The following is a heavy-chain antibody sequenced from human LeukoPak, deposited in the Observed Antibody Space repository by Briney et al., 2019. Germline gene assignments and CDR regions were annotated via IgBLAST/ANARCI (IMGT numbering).Heavy chain of an antibody. CDR3: AAEKRLYCSGGSCYPDAFDI. V-gene: IGHV1-58*01. CDR1: GFTFSSSA. D-gene: IGHD2-15*01. J-gene: IGHJ3*02. Sequence: EASVKVSCKASGFTFSSSAVQWVRQARGQRLESIGWIVVGSDNTNYAQQFQGRVTITRDMSTRTVYMELSSLRSDDTAVYYCAAEKRLYCSGGSCYPDAFDIWGQGTMVTVPS. CDR2: IVVGSDNT.